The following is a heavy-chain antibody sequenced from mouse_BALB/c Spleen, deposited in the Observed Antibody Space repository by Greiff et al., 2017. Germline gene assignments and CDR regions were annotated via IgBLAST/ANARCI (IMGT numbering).Heavy chain of an antibody. CDR2: INPNNGGT. Sequence: VQLKESGPELVKPGASVKIPCKASGYTFTDYNMDWVKQSHGKSLEWIGDINPNNGGTIYNQKFKGKATLTVDKSSSTAYMELRSLTSEDTAVYYCARGGNYAIFYAMDYWGQGTSVTVSS. CDR1: GYTFTDYN. D-gene: IGHD2-1*01. V-gene: IGHV1-18*01. CDR3: ARGGNYAIFYAMDY. J-gene: IGHJ4*01.